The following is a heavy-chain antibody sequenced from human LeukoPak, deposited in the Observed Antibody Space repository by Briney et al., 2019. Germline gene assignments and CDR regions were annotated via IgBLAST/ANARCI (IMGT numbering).Heavy chain of an antibody. CDR2: INPNSGGT. J-gene: IGHJ5*02. D-gene: IGHD3-10*01. CDR1: GYTFTGYY. Sequence: ASVKVSCKASGYTFTGYYLHWVRQAPGLGLEWMGRINPNSGGTNYAQKFQGRVTMTTDTSISTAYMELNRLTSDDTAVYYCAREPMVRDFNWFDPWGQGTLVTVSS. CDR3: AREPMVRDFNWFDP. V-gene: IGHV1-2*06.